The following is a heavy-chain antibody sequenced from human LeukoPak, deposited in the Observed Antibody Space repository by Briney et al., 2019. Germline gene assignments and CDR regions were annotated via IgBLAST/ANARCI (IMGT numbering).Heavy chain of an antibody. Sequence: GGSLRLSCAVSGFTFSSYGMHWVRQAPGKGLEWVSYISSGGDTKYYADSVKGRFTISRDNAKNSLYLQMNNLRAEDTAVYYCAREMGGDYGSGTFFDLWGQGNMVTVSS. CDR1: GFTFSSYG. V-gene: IGHV3-48*04. CDR2: ISSGGDTK. CDR3: AREMGGDYGSGTFFDL. J-gene: IGHJ4*02. D-gene: IGHD3-10*01.